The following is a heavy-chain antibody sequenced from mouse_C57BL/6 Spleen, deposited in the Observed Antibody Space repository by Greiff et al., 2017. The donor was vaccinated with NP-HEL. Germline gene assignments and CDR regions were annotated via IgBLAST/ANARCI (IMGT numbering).Heavy chain of an antibody. CDR1: GYSITSGYY. V-gene: IGHV3-6*01. Sequence: EVKLVESGPGLVKPSQSLSLTCSVTGYSITSGYYWNWIRQFPGNKLEWMGYISYDGSNNYNPSLKNRISITRDTSKNQFFLKLNSVTTEDTATYYCARRYDGYYWYFDVWGTGTTVTVSS. D-gene: IGHD2-3*01. CDR3: ARRYDGYYWYFDV. J-gene: IGHJ1*03. CDR2: ISYDGSN.